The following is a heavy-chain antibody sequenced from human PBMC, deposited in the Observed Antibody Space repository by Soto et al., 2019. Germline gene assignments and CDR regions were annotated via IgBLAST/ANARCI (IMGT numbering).Heavy chain of an antibody. D-gene: IGHD5-18*01. J-gene: IGHJ4*02. CDR2: IWYDGSNK. V-gene: IGHV3-33*01. CDR1: GFTFSSYG. Sequence: GGSLRLSCAASGFTFSSYGMHWVRQAPGKGLEWVAVIWYDGSNKYYADSVKGRFTISRDNSKNTLYLQMNSLRAEDTAVYYCARVFTDTAKVFDYWGQGTLVTVSS. CDR3: ARVFTDTAKVFDY.